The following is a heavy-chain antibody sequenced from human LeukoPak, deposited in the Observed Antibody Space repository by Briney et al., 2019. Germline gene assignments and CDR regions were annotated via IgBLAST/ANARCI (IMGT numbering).Heavy chain of an antibody. Sequence: SETLSLTCAVSGYSISSGYYWGWIRQPPGKGLEWIGSIYHSGSTYYNPSLKSRVTISVDTSKNQFSLKLSSVTAADTAVYYCARHSSGWYGGDYWGQGTLVTVSS. CDR3: ARHSSGWYGGDY. CDR1: GYSISSGYY. CDR2: IYHSGST. D-gene: IGHD6-19*01. V-gene: IGHV4-38-2*01. J-gene: IGHJ4*02.